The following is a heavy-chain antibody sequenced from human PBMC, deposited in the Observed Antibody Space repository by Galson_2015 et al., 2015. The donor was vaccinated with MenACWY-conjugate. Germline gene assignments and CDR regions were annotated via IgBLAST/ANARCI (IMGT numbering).Heavy chain of an antibody. J-gene: IGHJ5*02. CDR3: ARGGSAYEVSDRGLFDP. Sequence: CAISGDSVSSNSAAWNWIRQSPSRGLEWLGRTYYRSKRYNDYAVSVKSRITINPDTSKSQFSLQLNSVTPEDTAVYYCARGGSAYEVSDRGLFDPWGQGTRVTVSS. V-gene: IGHV6-1*01. D-gene: IGHD3-10*01. CDR1: GDSVSSNSAA. CDR2: TYYRSKRYN.